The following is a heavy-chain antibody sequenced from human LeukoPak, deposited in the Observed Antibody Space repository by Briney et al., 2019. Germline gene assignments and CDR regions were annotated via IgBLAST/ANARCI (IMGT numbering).Heavy chain of an antibody. Sequence: ASVKVSCKASGYTFTGYYMHWVRQAPGQGLEWMGWINSNSGGTNYAQKFQGRVTMTRDTSISTAYMELSRLRSDDTAVYYCARGLPMITFGGVIATLFDYWGQGTLVTVSS. CDR3: ARGLPMITFGGVIATLFDY. J-gene: IGHJ4*02. V-gene: IGHV1-2*02. CDR1: GYTFTGYY. CDR2: INSNSGGT. D-gene: IGHD3-16*02.